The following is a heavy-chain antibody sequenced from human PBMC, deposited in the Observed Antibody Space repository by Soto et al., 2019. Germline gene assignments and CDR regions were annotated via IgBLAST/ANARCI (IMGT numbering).Heavy chain of an antibody. CDR1: GGSISSYY. V-gene: IGHV4-59*01. CDR3: ARGAVAVWFDP. D-gene: IGHD6-19*01. Sequence: SETLSLTCTVSGGSISSYYWSWIRQPPGKGLEWIGYIYFSGSTNYNPSLKSRVTISVDTSKNHFSLKLTSVTAADTAVYYCARGAVAVWFDPWGQGTLVTVSS. J-gene: IGHJ5*02. CDR2: IYFSGST.